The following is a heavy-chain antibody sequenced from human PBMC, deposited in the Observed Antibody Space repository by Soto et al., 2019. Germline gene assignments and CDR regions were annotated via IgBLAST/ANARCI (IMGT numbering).Heavy chain of an antibody. Sequence: QLGGSLRLSCAASGFTFDDYAMHWVRQAPGKGLEWVSGISWNSGSIGYADSVKGRFTISRDNAKNSLYLQMNSLRAEDTALYYCAKDIVAAALNYFDYWGQGTLVTVSS. CDR2: ISWNSGSI. CDR1: GFTFDDYA. CDR3: AKDIVAAALNYFDY. J-gene: IGHJ4*02. D-gene: IGHD6-13*01. V-gene: IGHV3-9*01.